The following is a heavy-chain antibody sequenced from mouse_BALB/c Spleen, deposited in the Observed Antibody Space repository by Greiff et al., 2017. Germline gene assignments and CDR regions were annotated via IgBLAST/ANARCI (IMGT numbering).Heavy chain of an antibody. CDR2: ISTYYGDA. V-gene: IGHV1S137*01. CDR3: ARDGWLEVDY. D-gene: IGHD2-3*01. CDR1: GYTFTDYS. J-gene: IGHJ2*01. Sequence: QVQLQQSGAELVRPGVSVKISCKGSGYTFTDYSMHWVKQSHSKSLEWIGVISTYYGDASYNQKFKGKATMTVDKSSSTSYMELARLTSEDSAIYYCARDGWLEVDYWGQGTTLTVSS.